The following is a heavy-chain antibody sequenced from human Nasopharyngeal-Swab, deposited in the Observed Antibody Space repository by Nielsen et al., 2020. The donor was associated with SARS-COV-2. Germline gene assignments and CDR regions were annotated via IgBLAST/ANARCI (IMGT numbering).Heavy chain of an antibody. D-gene: IGHD3-22*01. CDR2: ISGGGGST. V-gene: IGHV3-23*01. Sequence: GESLKISCAASGFTFRDYSMSWVRQAPGKGLEWVSVISGGGGSTYYADSVKGRFTISRDNSKNTLYLQMNSLRAEDTAVYYCARYDDYYDSSGYAYWGQGTLVTVSS. J-gene: IGHJ4*02. CDR3: ARYDDYYDSSGYAY. CDR1: GFTFRDYS.